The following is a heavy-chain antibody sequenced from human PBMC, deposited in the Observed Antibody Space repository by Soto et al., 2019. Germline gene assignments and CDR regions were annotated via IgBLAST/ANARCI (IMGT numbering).Heavy chain of an antibody. Sequence: PSQTLSLTCVISGDSVSSNSAAWNWIRQSPSRGLEWLGRTYYRSKWYNDYAVSVKSRITINPDTSKNQFSLQLNSVTPEDTAVYYCARDREVATKYYYYYYGMDVWGQGTTVTVSS. CDR2: TYYRSKWYN. J-gene: IGHJ6*02. CDR3: ARDREVATKYYYYYYGMDV. D-gene: IGHD5-12*01. V-gene: IGHV6-1*01. CDR1: GDSVSSNSAA.